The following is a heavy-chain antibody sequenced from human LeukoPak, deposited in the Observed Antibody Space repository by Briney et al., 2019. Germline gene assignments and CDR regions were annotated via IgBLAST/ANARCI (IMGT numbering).Heavy chain of an antibody. J-gene: IGHJ4*02. D-gene: IGHD6-19*01. CDR1: GFTFSSYG. V-gene: IGHV3-33*01. Sequence: GRSLRLSCAASGFTFSSYGMHWVRQAPGKGLEWVAVIWYDGSNKYYADSVKGRFTISRDNYKNTLYLQMNSLRAEDTAVYYCARDHSSGWSGGDYWGQGTLVTVSS. CDR2: IWYDGSNK. CDR3: ARDHSSGWSGGDY.